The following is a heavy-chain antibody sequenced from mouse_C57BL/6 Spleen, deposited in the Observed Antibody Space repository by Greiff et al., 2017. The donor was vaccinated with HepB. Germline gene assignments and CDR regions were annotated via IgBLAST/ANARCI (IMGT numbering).Heavy chain of an antibody. D-gene: IGHD2-4*01. Sequence: VKLQQPGAELVKPGASVKLSCKASGYTFTSYWMHWVKQRPGQGLEWIGMIHPNSGSTNYNEKFKSKATLTVDKSSSTAYMQLSSLTSEDAAVYYCAREGDDYEVWYFDVWGTGTTVTVSS. CDR1: GYTFTSYW. V-gene: IGHV1-64*01. J-gene: IGHJ1*03. CDR3: AREGDDYEVWYFDV. CDR2: IHPNSGST.